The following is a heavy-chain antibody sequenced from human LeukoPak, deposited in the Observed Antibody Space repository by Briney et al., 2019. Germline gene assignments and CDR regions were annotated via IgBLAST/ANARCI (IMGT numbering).Heavy chain of an antibody. Sequence: SLRLXXXASGXTFSSXGMHWVRQAPGKGLEWVAVISYDGSNKYYADSVKGRFTISRDNSKNTLYLQMNSLRAEDTAVYYCANVYGDYSYWGQGTLVTVSS. J-gene: IGHJ4*02. D-gene: IGHD4-17*01. CDR3: ANVYGDYSY. CDR1: GXTFSSXG. CDR2: ISYDGSNK. V-gene: IGHV3-30*18.